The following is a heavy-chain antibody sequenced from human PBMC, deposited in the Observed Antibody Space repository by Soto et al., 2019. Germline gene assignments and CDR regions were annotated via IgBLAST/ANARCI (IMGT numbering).Heavy chain of an antibody. CDR1: GFTFSSYA. J-gene: IGHJ4*02. D-gene: IGHD6-13*01. V-gene: IGHV3-23*01. CDR2: ISGSGGST. Sequence: DVQLLESGGGLVQPGGSLRLSCVASGFTFSSYAMSWVRQAPGKGLEWVSAISGSGGSTYYADSVKGRFTISRDNSKNTLYLQMNSLRAADTAVYYCAKYRAAAGIVLDYWGQGTLVTVSS. CDR3: AKYRAAAGIVLDY.